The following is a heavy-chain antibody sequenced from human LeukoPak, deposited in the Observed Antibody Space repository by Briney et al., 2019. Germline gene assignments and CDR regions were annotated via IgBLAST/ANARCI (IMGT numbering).Heavy chain of an antibody. Sequence: PGGSLRLSCEASGFTFSGTAMNWVRQPPGKGLEWIGEINHSGSTNYNPSLKSRVTISVDTSKNQFSLKLSSVTAADTAVYYCARGRDYGSGSYQYWGQGTLVTVSS. CDR2: INHSGST. D-gene: IGHD3-10*01. V-gene: IGHV4-34*01. CDR3: ARGRDYGSGSYQY. J-gene: IGHJ4*02. CDR1: GFTFSGTA.